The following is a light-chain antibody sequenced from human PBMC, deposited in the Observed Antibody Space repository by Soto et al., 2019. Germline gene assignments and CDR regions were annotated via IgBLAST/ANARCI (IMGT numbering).Light chain of an antibody. CDR3: SSYTVSSTL. V-gene: IGLV2-14*03. CDR2: DVT. J-gene: IGLJ2*01. Sequence: QSALTQPASVSGSPGQSITISCNGSSGDVGGYDYVSLYQQLPGKAPKLMIYDVTNRPSGVSNRFSGSKSDNTASLTISGLQAEDEADYYCSSYTVSSTLFGGGTKLTVL. CDR1: SGDVGGYDY.